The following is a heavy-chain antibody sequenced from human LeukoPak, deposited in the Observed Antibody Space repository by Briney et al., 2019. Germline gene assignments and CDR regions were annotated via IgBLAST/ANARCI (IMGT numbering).Heavy chain of an antibody. Sequence: SETLSLTCTVSGGSISSYYWTWIRRPAGKGLEWIGHIYSSGSANYSPSLKSRVTMSVDTSKNQFSLKLSSETAADAAGYYCAREVRCSTTRCYGLFDYWGQGTLVTVSS. V-gene: IGHV4-4*07. CDR3: AREVRCSTTRCYGLFDY. CDR1: GGSISSYY. D-gene: IGHD2-2*01. J-gene: IGHJ4*02. CDR2: IYSSGSA.